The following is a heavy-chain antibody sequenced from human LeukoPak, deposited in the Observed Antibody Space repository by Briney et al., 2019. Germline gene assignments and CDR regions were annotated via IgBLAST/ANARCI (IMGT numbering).Heavy chain of an antibody. D-gene: IGHD6-13*01. J-gene: IGHJ4*02. CDR3: AKSGTRSSWSPRVKTYLDY. Sequence: SGGSLRLSCAASGFTFTNYGMNWVRQAPGKGLEWVALISYGGSTRQYADSVKGRFTISRDNSKYTLYLQMDSLRTEDTAVYYCAKSGTRSSWSPRVKTYLDYWGQGTLVTVSS. CDR2: ISYGGSTR. V-gene: IGHV3-30*18. CDR1: GFTFTNYG.